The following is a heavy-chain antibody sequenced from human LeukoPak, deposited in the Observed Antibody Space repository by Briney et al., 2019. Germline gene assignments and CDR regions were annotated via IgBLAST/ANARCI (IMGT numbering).Heavy chain of an antibody. J-gene: IGHJ4*02. V-gene: IGHV4-34*01. CDR3: ARGRYCSGGSCHPNLFDY. CDR1: GGSISSYY. Sequence: SETLSLTYTVSGGSISSYYWSWIRQPPGKGLEWIGEINHSGSTNYNPSLKSRVTISVDTSKNQFSLKLSSVTAADTAVYYCARGRYCSGGSCHPNLFDYWGQGTLVTVSS. D-gene: IGHD2-15*01. CDR2: INHSGST.